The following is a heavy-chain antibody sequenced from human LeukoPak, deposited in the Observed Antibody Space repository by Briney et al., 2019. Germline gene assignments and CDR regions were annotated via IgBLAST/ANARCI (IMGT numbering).Heavy chain of an antibody. CDR2: IYYSGST. J-gene: IGHJ4*02. CDR1: GGSISSYY. V-gene: IGHV4-59*01. Sequence: PSETLSLTCTVSGGSISSYYWSWIRQPPGKGLEWIGYIYYSGSTNYNPSLKSRVTISVDTSKNQFSLKLSSVTAADTAVYYCAREVGDYGDYYFGYWGQGTLVTVSS. CDR3: AREVGDYGDYYFGY. D-gene: IGHD4-17*01.